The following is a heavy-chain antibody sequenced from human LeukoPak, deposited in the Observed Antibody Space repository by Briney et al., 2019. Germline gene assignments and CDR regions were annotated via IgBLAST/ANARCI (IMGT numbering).Heavy chain of an antibody. Sequence: PGGSLRLSCAASGFTVSSNYMSWVRQAPGKGLEWVSVIYSGGSTYYADSVKGRFTISRDNSKNTLYLQMNSLRAEDTAVYYRARGSGAFPPYYGMDVWGQGTTVTVSS. CDR1: GFTVSSNY. V-gene: IGHV3-53*01. D-gene: IGHD1-14*01. CDR3: ARGSGAFPPYYGMDV. J-gene: IGHJ6*02. CDR2: IYSGGST.